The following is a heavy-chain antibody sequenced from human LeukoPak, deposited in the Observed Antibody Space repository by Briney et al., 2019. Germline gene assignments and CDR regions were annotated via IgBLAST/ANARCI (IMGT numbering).Heavy chain of an antibody. Sequence: GGSLTLSCAASGFTFRSYAMSWVRQAPGKGLEWVSTISASADNVYYADSVEGRFTISRDNSKNTLYLQMNSPRAEDTDVYHCAKVKRRPWGSAFDGFDIWGQGTMVTVSS. CDR2: ISASADNV. CDR3: AKVKRRPWGSAFDGFDI. V-gene: IGHV3-23*01. J-gene: IGHJ3*02. D-gene: IGHD7-27*01. CDR1: GFTFRSYA.